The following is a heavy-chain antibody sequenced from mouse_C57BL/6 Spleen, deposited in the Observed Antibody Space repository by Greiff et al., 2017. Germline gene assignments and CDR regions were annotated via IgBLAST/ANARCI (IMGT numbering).Heavy chain of an antibody. V-gene: IGHV3-6*01. J-gene: IGHJ3*01. D-gene: IGHD2-3*01. CDR3: ASEDDGYYWFAY. CDR2: ISYDGSN. CDR1: GYSITSGYY. Sequence: EVKLQESGPGLVKPSQSLSLTCSVTGYSITSGYYWNWIRQFPGNKLEWMGYISYDGSNNYNPSLKNRISITRDTSKNQFFLKLNSVTTEDTATYYCASEDDGYYWFAYWGQGTLVTVSA.